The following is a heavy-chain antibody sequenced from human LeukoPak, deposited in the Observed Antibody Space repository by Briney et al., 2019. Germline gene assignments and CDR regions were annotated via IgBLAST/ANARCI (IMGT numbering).Heavy chain of an antibody. J-gene: IGHJ4*02. CDR1: GFTFSSYS. Sequence: PGGSLRLSCAASGFTFSSYSMNWVRRAPGKGLEWVSYISSSSSTIYYADSVKGRFTISRDNAKNSLYLQMNSLRAEDTAVYYCASAPGDSSGYYNFDYWGQGTLVTVSS. CDR2: ISSSSSTI. CDR3: ASAPGDSSGYYNFDY. D-gene: IGHD3-22*01. V-gene: IGHV3-48*01.